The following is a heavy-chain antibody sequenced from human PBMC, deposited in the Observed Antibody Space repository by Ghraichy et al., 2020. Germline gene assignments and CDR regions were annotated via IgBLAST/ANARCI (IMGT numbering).Heavy chain of an antibody. V-gene: IGHV3-7*01. J-gene: IGHJ4*02. CDR2: MNQDGSQK. Sequence: LSLTCAPSGFSINTYWMDWVRQVPGKWLEWVANMNQDGSQKYYVDSVKGRFTISRDNAKNSLYLQMNNLRAEDTAVYYCAREGGDCSSGVCYLDYWGQGTRISISS. CDR1: GFSINTYW. D-gene: IGHD2-8*01. CDR3: AREGGDCSSGVCYLDY.